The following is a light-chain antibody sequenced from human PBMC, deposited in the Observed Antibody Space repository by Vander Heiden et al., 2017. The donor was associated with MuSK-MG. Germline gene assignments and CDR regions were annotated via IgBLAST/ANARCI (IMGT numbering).Light chain of an antibody. Sequence: SVLTQFPGTLSLSLGEGATLSCKTIHTVSSGFLAWYHQKSGQAPRLVIYGTSNRAAGVPDRFSGSVSGTDFTLSINRLEPEDVGVYYCQLDDSSLITFGQGTRLEIK. CDR2: GTS. CDR3: QLDDSSLIT. CDR1: HTVSSGF. J-gene: IGKJ5*01. V-gene: IGKV3-20*01.